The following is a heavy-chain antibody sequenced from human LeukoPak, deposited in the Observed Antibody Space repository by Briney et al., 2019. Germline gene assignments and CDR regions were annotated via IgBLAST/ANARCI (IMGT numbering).Heavy chain of an antibody. CDR2: YFDTGST. D-gene: IGHD4-23*01. CDR3: VRTGWELLTT. Sequence: SETLSLTCNVSGASFESHYWTWIRQTPDKRLEWSGYYFDTGSTVYNPSLKSRVTMSVGRSKNQFFLSLKSVTAADTAVYYCVRTGWELLTTWGPGTPVTVSS. CDR1: GASFESHY. V-gene: IGHV4-59*11. J-gene: IGHJ4*02.